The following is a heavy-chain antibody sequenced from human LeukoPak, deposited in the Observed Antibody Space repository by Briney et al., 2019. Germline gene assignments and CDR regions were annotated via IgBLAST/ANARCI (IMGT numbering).Heavy chain of an antibody. J-gene: IGHJ4*02. V-gene: IGHV1-69*13. CDR3: AKIMALYCSGGSCNEIDY. D-gene: IGHD2-15*01. CDR2: IIPIFGTA. Sequence: ASVKVSCKASGGTFSSYAISWVRQAPGQGLEWMGGIIPIFGTANYAQKFQGRVTITADESTSTAYMELSSLRSEDTAVYYCAKIMALYCSGGSCNEIDYWGQGTLVTVSS. CDR1: GGTFSSYA.